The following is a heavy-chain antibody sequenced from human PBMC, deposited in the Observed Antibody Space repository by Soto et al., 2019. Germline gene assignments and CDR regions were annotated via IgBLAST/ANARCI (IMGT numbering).Heavy chain of an antibody. V-gene: IGHV3-33*01. Sequence: QVQLVESGGGVVQPGRSLRLSCAASGFTFSSYVMHWVRQAPGKGLEWVAAMWHDGSYKFHADSVKGRFTISRDNSKNTIYLQMDSLRADDKAVYYCAREGLLHHNWFDPWGQGTLVTVSS. CDR3: AREGLLHHNWFDP. J-gene: IGHJ5*02. CDR1: GFTFSSYV. D-gene: IGHD3-22*01. CDR2: MWHDGSYK.